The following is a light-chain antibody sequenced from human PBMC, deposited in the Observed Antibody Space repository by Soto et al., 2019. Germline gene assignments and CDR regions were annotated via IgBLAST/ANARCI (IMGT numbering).Light chain of an antibody. Sequence: DIQVTQSTSSLSASVADRVILTCRASQDISNYLNWYQQKPGKAPKLLIFDASSLETGVPSRFSGSGSGTDFTFTISSLQPEDIATYYWQQYDNLPLTFGGGTKVDIK. CDR1: QDISNY. J-gene: IGKJ4*01. V-gene: IGKV1-33*01. CDR2: DAS. CDR3: QQYDNLPLT.